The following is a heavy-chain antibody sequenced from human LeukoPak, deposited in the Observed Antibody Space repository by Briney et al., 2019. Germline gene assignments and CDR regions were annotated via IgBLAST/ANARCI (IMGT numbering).Heavy chain of an antibody. CDR1: GGSISSGSYY. D-gene: IGHD6-19*01. V-gene: IGHV4-61*02. Sequence: PSETPSLTCTVSGGSISSGSYYWSWIRQPAGKGLKWIGRIYASGSTNYNPSLKSRVTISVDTSKNQFSLKLSSVTAADTAVYYCARALSIAVAGTMVRYYYYYMDVWGKGTTVTVSS. CDR2: IYASGST. CDR3: ARALSIAVAGTMVRYYYYYMDV. J-gene: IGHJ6*03.